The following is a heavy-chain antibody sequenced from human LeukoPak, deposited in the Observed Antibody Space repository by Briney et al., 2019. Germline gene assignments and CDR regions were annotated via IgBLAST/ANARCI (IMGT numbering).Heavy chain of an antibody. CDR2: INPNSGGT. CDR3: ARDRVTMVRGVKTYYYYMDV. V-gene: IGHV1-2*06. Sequence: ASVKVSCKASGYTFTGYYMHWVRQAPGQGLEWMGRINPNSGGTNYAQKFQGRVTMTRDTSISTAYMELSRLRSDDTAVYYCARDRVTMVRGVKTYYYYMDVWGKGTTVTVSS. D-gene: IGHD3-10*01. J-gene: IGHJ6*03. CDR1: GYTFTGYY.